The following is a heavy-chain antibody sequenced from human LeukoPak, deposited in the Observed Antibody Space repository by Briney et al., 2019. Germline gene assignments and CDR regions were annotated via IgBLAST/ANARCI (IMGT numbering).Heavy chain of an antibody. J-gene: IGHJ6*03. D-gene: IGHD1-1*01. V-gene: IGHV3-15*01. CDR3: TTGKDFYNYYFYYYMDV. Sequence: PGGSLRLSCAAPGFTFINAWMTWVGQAPGKGLNWVGHIKSITDGGTTDFAAPVKGRFTISRDDLRNTLYLQMNSLKTEDTAVYFCTTGKDFYNYYFYYYMDVWGKGTTVTVSS. CDR1: GFTFINAW. CDR2: IKSITDGGTT.